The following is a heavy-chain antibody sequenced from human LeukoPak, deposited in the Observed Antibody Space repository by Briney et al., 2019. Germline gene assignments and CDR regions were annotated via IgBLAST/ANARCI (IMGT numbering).Heavy chain of an antibody. Sequence: SETLSLTCAVSGGSISSSNWWSWVRQPPGKGLEWIGEIYHSGSTNYNPSLKSRVTISVDKSKNQFSLKLSSVTAADTAVYYCARDSDPYDFWSGYRPGYGMDVWGQGTTVTVSS. D-gene: IGHD3-3*01. V-gene: IGHV4-4*02. CDR1: GGSISSSNW. CDR2: IYHSGST. J-gene: IGHJ6*02. CDR3: ARDSDPYDFWSGYRPGYGMDV.